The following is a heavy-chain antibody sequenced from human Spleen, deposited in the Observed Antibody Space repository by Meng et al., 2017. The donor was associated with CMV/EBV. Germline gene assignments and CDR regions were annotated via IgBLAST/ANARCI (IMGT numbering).Heavy chain of an antibody. D-gene: IGHD2-2*01. CDR1: GGSISSYY. CDR3: ARGVGSTSRYYYYGMDV. V-gene: IGHV4-59*08. CDR2: IYYTGST. Sequence: SETLSLTCTVSGGSISSYYWSWIRQPPGKGLEWIGYIYYTGSTNYNPSLKSRVTISVDTSEDQFSLKLSSVTAADTAVYYCARGVGSTSRYYYYGMDVWGQGTTVTVSS. J-gene: IGHJ6*02.